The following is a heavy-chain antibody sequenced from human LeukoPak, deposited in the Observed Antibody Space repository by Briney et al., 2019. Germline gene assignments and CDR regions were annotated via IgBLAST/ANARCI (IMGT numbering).Heavy chain of an antibody. J-gene: IGHJ6*02. CDR1: GYTFTSYY. Sequence: ASVKVSCKASGYTFTSYYMHWVRQAPGQGLEWMGIINPSGGSTSYAQKFQGRVTMTRDTSTSTVYMELSSLRSEDTAVYYCARDGEQLVRLNYGMDVWGQGTTVTVSS. CDR2: INPSGGST. CDR3: ARDGEQLVRLNYGMDV. D-gene: IGHD6-6*01. V-gene: IGHV1-46*01.